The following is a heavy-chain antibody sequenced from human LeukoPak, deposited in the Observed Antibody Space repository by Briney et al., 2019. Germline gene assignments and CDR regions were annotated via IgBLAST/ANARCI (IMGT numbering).Heavy chain of an antibody. D-gene: IGHD3-10*01. V-gene: IGHV3-23*01. Sequence: GGSLRLSCTVSGFTVSSNSMSWVRQAPGKGLEWVSFISGSGAMTYYADSVKGRFTISRDNAMDRLYLQMNSLRADDTAVYYCVKDRVDGSGSQFDSWGQGSLVIVSS. CDR1: GFTVSSNS. CDR3: VKDRVDGSGSQFDS. CDR2: ISGSGAMT. J-gene: IGHJ4*02.